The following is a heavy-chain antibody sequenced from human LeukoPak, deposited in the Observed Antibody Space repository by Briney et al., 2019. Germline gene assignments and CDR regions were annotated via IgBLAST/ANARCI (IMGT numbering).Heavy chain of an antibody. D-gene: IGHD3-22*01. Sequence: ASVKVSCKASGYTFTVYYMYWVRQAPGQGLEWMGWINPNNGDTNYAQKFQGRVTMTRDTSISTAYMELSRLRSDDTAVYYCAREGTYYYDSSGYYSDYWGQGTLVTVSS. CDR1: GYTFTVYY. CDR2: INPNNGDT. J-gene: IGHJ4*02. V-gene: IGHV1-2*02. CDR3: AREGTYYYDSSGYYSDY.